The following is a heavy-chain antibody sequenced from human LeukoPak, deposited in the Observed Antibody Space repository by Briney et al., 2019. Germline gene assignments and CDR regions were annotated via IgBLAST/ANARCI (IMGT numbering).Heavy chain of an antibody. V-gene: IGHV6-1*01. CDR1: GDSVSNNIAA. J-gene: IGHJ6*04. CDR2: TYYRSKWYN. Sequence: SQNLSLTCVISGDSVSNNIAAWNWIRQSPSRGLEWLGRTYYRSKWYNDYAVSVESRITINPDTSKNQFSLQLNSVTPEDTAVYYCARDVTAGAGAVGMVVWGKGITVTVSS. D-gene: IGHD6-13*01. CDR3: ARDVTAGAGAVGMVV.